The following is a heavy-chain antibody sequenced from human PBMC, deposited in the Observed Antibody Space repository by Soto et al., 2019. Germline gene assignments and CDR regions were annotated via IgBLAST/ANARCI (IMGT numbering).Heavy chain of an antibody. Sequence: EASVKVSCKASGYTFTSYGISWVRQAPGQGLEWMGWISAYNGNTNYAQKLQGRVTMTTDTSTSTAYMELRSLRSDDTAVYYCAASMIVVVPHAFDIWGQGTMVTVSS. CDR3: AASMIVVVPHAFDI. CDR2: ISAYNGNT. CDR1: GYTFTSYG. D-gene: IGHD3-22*01. J-gene: IGHJ3*02. V-gene: IGHV1-18*01.